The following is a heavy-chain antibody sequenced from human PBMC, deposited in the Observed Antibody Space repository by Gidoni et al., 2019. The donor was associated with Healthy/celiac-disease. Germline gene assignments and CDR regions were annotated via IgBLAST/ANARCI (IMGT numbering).Heavy chain of an antibody. D-gene: IGHD1-26*01. J-gene: IGHJ4*02. CDR2: ISGSGGST. V-gene: IGHV3-23*01. CDR3: AKDTVGAAVSGY. CDR1: GFTFSSYD. Sequence: EVQLLASGGGLVQPGGSLRLSCAASGFTFSSYDMSWVRQAPGKGLEWVSAISGSGGSTYYADSVKGRFTISRDNSKNTLYLQMTSLRAEDTAVYYCAKDTVGAAVSGYWGQGTLVTVSS.